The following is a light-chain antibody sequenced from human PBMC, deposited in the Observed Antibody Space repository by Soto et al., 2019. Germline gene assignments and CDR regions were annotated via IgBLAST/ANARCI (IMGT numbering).Light chain of an antibody. CDR2: RTS. CDR1: RSVSTNH. CDR3: QQSYSTPFT. V-gene: IGKV3-20*01. J-gene: IGKJ3*01. Sequence: IVLTQSPGTLSLSPGERATLSCRASRSVSTNHVAWYQQKLGQAPRLLLYRTSTRATGIPDRFSGSGSETDFTLTISSLQPEDFATYYCQQSYSTPFTFGPGTKVDIK.